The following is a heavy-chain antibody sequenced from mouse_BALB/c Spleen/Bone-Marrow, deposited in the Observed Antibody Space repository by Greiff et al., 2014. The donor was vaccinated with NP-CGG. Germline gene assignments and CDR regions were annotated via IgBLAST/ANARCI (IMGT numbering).Heavy chain of an antibody. D-gene: IGHD2-10*02. CDR3: ARPYGNYVYY. V-gene: IGHV1-4*02. Sequence: QVQLQQSAAELARPGASVKMSCKASGYSFTSYTMHWVKQRPGQGLEWIGYINPSSGYNEYNQKFKDKITLTADKSSSTAYMQLSSLTSEDSAVYYCARPYGNYVYYWGQGTTLTVSS. CDR1: GYSFTSYT. CDR2: INPSSGYN. J-gene: IGHJ2*01.